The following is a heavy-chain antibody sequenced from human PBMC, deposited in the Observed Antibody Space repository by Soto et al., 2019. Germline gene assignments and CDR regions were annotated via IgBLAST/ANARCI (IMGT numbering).Heavy chain of an antibody. J-gene: IGHJ6*02. CDR1: GFTFSSYA. Sequence: VSLRLSCAASGFTFSSYALNWVRQGPGKGLEWVSVISGSGETTSYADSVKGRFTISRDDSKNTLYLQMNSLRAEDAAVYYCTKARSTSLYGMDVWGQGTTVTVSS. V-gene: IGHV3-23*01. D-gene: IGHD2-2*01. CDR2: ISGSGETT. CDR3: TKARSTSLYGMDV.